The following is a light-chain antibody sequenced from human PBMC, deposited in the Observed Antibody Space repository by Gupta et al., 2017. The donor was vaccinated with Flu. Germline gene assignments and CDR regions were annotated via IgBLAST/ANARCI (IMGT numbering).Light chain of an antibody. CDR3: QQYNSAYT. J-gene: IGKJ2*01. CDR1: QSISSW. V-gene: IGKV1-5*03. Sequence: VGDRVTITCRASQSISSWLAWYQQKPGKAPKLLIYKASSLESGVPSRFSGSGSGTEFTLTISSLQPDDFATYYCQQYNSAYTFGQGTKLEIK. CDR2: KAS.